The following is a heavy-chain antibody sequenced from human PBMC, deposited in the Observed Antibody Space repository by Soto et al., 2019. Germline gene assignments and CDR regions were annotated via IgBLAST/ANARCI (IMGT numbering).Heavy chain of an antibody. J-gene: IGHJ3*02. CDR1: SGSISSSNW. CDR2: IYHSGST. D-gene: IGHD6-19*01. V-gene: IGHV4-4*02. Sequence: PSETLSLTCAVSSGSISSSNWWSWVRQPPGKGLEWIGEIYHSGSTNYNPSLKSRVTISVDKSKNQFSLKLSSVTAADTAVYYCAIDSGGGAVAGRRGNAFDSWGQGTMVNVSS. CDR3: AIDSGGGAVAGRRGNAFDS.